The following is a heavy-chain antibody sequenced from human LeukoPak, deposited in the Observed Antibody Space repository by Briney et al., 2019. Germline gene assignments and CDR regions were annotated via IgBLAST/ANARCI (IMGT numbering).Heavy chain of an antibody. CDR1: GGSVSSSSYY. CDR2: IYYNGAT. V-gene: IGHV4-39*01. CDR3: ARVDIVVVPSSNFDC. Sequence: SETLSLTCIVSGGSVSSSSYYWGWIRQPPGKALEWIGTIYYNGATRYNPSLNSRVTISVDTSKNQFSLRLSSVTAADTAMYYCARVDIVVVPSSNFDCWGQGTLVTVSS. J-gene: IGHJ4*02. D-gene: IGHD2-2*01.